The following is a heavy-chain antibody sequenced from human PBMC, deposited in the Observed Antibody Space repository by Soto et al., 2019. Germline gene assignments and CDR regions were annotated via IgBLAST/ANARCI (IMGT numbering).Heavy chain of an antibody. J-gene: IGHJ4*02. D-gene: IGHD2-15*01. CDR3: ARVVPATHTDY. V-gene: IGHV4-31*03. CDR2: IYYSGST. CDR1: GASISSDNYY. Sequence: QVQLQESGPGLVKPSQTLSLTCTVSGASISSDNYYWSWIRQHPGKGLEWIGYIYYSGSTYYNPSLTSRVTISLDTSKNQFSLKLSSVTAADTAVYYCARVVPATHTDYWGQGTLVTVSS.